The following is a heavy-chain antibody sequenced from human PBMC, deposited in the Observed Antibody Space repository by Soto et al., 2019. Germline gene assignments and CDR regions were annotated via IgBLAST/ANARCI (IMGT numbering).Heavy chain of an antibody. CDR3: ARNFRSGGINWYYFDN. V-gene: IGHV1-69*01. CDR2: IIPIFDTA. J-gene: IGHJ4*02. D-gene: IGHD3-10*01. Sequence: QVQLVQSGAEVKKPGSSVKVSCKASGGTLSNYAISWVRQAPGQGLEWMGGIIPIFDTANYAQKFQGRVTISGDESTSTAYMELSSLTSDDTAVYYCARNFRSGGINWYYFDNWGQGTPVTVSS. CDR1: GGTLSNYA.